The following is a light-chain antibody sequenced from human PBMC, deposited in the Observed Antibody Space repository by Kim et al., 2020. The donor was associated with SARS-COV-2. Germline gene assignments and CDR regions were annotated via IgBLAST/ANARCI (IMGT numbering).Light chain of an antibody. CDR3: QQYYNRPPCT. V-gene: IGKV3-15*01. J-gene: IGKJ2*02. CDR1: QSVLTD. Sequence: EILMTQSPATLSVSPGERATLSCRASQSVLTDLAWYQQKPGQAPRLLIYAASTRATGVPARFSGSGSGTEFTLTISSLQSEDFAVYFCQQYYNRPPCTFGQGTKREI. CDR2: AAS.